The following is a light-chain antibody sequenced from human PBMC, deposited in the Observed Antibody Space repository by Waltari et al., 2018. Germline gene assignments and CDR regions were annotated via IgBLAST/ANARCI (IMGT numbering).Light chain of an antibody. Sequence: SFELAHPPSLSVSPGQTASLPSSGVKLGDKFFSWYQQKPGQSPVVVIYRDTERPSGIPERFSGSNSGNTATLTISGTQTMDEADYYCQAWDSSTAVFGGGTKLTVL. CDR1: KLGDKF. V-gene: IGLV3-1*01. CDR3: QAWDSSTAV. CDR2: RDT. J-gene: IGLJ2*01.